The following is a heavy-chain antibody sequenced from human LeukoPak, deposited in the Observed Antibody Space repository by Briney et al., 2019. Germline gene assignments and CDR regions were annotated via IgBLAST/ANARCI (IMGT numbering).Heavy chain of an antibody. Sequence: GGSLRLSCAASGFSFRSFSMNWVGQAPGKGLEGVSSISDNSRSKYYADSVKGRFTISRDNAKNSVYLEMNSLKVEDTAVYFCARDRGSGWYGDLGYWGQGTLVTVSS. V-gene: IGHV3-21*06. CDR1: GFSFRSFS. CDR3: ARDRGSGWYGDLGY. J-gene: IGHJ4*02. D-gene: IGHD6-19*01. CDR2: ISDNSRSK.